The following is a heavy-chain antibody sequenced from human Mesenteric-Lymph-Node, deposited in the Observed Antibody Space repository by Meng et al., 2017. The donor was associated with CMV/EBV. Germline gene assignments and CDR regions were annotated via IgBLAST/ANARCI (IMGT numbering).Heavy chain of an antibody. J-gene: IGHJ2*01. CDR3: AKAPITGSGKHHWYFDL. V-gene: IGHV3-21*04. CDR2: ITGSSSYI. CDR1: FAFTRAW. Sequence: FAFTRAWMSWVRQAPGKGLEWVASITGSSSYIYFADSLKGRFTISRDNSKNTLYLQMNSLRAEDTAVYYCAKAPITGSGKHHWYFDLWGRGTLVTVSS. D-gene: IGHD1-20*01.